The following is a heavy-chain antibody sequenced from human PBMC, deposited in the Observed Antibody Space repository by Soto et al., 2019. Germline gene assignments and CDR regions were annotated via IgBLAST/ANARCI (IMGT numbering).Heavy chain of an antibody. CDR3: ARDDSYGYFAY. CDR1: GGSISSYY. J-gene: IGHJ4*02. D-gene: IGHD5-18*01. Sequence: SETLSLTCTVSGGSISSYYWSWIRQPPGKGLEWIGYIYYSGSTNYNPSLKSRVTISVDTSKNQFSLKLSSVTAADTAVYYCARDDSYGYFAYWGQGNLVTVSS. CDR2: IYYSGST. V-gene: IGHV4-59*01.